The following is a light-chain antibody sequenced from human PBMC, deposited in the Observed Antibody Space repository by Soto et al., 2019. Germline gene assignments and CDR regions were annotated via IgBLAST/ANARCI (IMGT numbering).Light chain of an antibody. CDR3: HSMA. CDR1: QTLXRW. V-gene: IGKV1-5*01. J-gene: IGKJ5*01. Sequence: QLTQSPSTLSASAGDEVTITCRASQTLXRWLPWYQAKPGRAPKPLICDASILESGVPSRFSGSGSETEFTLTISRLQPDDFATYFCHSMAFGQGTRLDIK. CDR2: DAS.